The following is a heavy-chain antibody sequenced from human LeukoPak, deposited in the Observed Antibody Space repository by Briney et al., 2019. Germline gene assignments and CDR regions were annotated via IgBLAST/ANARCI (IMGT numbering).Heavy chain of an antibody. CDR2: FDPEDGET. D-gene: IGHD6-13*01. J-gene: IGHJ5*02. V-gene: IGHV1-24*01. CDR1: GYTLTELS. CDR3: ATHPNLAAAGSNWFDP. Sequence: ASVKVSCKVSGYTLTELSMHWVRQAPGKGLEWMGGFDPEDGETIYAQKFQGRVTMTEDTSTDTAYMELSSLRSEDTAVYYCATHPNLAAAGSNWFDPWGQGTLVTVSS.